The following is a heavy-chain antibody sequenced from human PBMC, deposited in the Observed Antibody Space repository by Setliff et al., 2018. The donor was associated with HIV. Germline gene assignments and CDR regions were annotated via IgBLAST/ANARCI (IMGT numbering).Heavy chain of an antibody. Sequence: GESLKISCKASGYSFANYWVAWVRQKPGKGLELMGLVYPGDSDTRYSPAFQGQVTISADESTGTAYLQWNSLKASDTALYFCARRPYPGGVIVDYFDYWGQGTLVTVSS. CDR1: GYSFANYW. D-gene: IGHD3-16*02. J-gene: IGHJ4*02. CDR3: ARRPYPGGVIVDYFDY. V-gene: IGHV5-51*01. CDR2: VYPGDSDT.